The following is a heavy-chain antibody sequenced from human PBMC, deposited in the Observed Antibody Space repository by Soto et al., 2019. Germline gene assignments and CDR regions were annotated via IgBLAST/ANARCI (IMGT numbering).Heavy chain of an antibody. J-gene: IGHJ3*02. CDR3: ARDPPTNDPAFDI. Sequence: EVQLVESGGGLVQPGGSLRLSCAASGFTFSSYSMNWVRQAPGKGLEWVSYISSSSSTIYYAASVKGRFTISRDNAKNSLYLQMNSLRAEDTAVYYCARDPPTNDPAFDIWGQGTMVTVSS. V-gene: IGHV3-48*01. CDR1: GFTFSSYS. CDR2: ISSSSSTI. D-gene: IGHD1-1*01.